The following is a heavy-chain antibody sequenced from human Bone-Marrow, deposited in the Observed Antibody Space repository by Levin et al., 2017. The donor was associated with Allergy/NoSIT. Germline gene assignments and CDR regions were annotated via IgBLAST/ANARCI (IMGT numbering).Heavy chain of an antibody. V-gene: IGHV3-74*01. CDR1: GFTFSSYW. J-gene: IGHJ4*02. CDR2: INSDGSST. Sequence: GGSLRLSCAASGFTFSSYWMHWVRQAPGKGLVWVSHINSDGSSTSYADSVKGRFTISRDNAKNTLYLQMNSLRAEDTAVYYCARDSLLSIVGTTFDYWGQGTLVTVSS. CDR3: ARDSLLSIVGTTFDY. D-gene: IGHD1-26*01.